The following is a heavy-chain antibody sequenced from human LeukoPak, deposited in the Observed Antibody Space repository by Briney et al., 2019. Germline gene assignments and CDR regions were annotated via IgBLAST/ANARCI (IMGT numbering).Heavy chain of an antibody. J-gene: IGHJ6*03. D-gene: IGHD6-13*01. CDR1: GYTFTRYG. CDR3: ARDPAPQQSSSWNYYYYMDV. V-gene: IGHV1-18*01. Sequence: ASVKVSCKASGYTFTRYGISWVRQAPGQGLEWKGWISAYNDNTNYAQKLQGRVTMTTDTSTSTAYMELRSLRTDDTAEYYCARDPAPQQSSSWNYYYYMDVWGKGTTVTVSS. CDR2: ISAYNDNT.